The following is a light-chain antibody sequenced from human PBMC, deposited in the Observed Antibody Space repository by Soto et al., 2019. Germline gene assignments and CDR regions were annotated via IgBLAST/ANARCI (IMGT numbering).Light chain of an antibody. CDR2: GNS. CDR3: QSDDSSLSAL. CDR1: SSNIGAGYD. V-gene: IGLV1-40*01. J-gene: IGLJ3*02. Sequence: QSVLTQPPSVSGAPGQRVTISCTGSSSNIGAGYDVHWYQQLPGTAPKLLIYGNSNRPSGVPDRFSGSKSGTSASLAITGLQAEDEADYYCQSDDSSLSALFGGGTKRTVL.